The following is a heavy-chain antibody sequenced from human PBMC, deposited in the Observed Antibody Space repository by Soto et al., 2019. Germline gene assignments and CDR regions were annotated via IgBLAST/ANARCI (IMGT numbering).Heavy chain of an antibody. CDR2: ISRDGGTK. V-gene: IGHV3-30*03. CDR3: PGEGASGY. CDR1: GFTVSTYG. J-gene: IGHJ4*02. D-gene: IGHD2-21*01. Sequence: QVQLVESGGGVVQPGRSLRLSCAVSGFTVSTYGMHWVRQAPGKGLEWVAVISRDGGTKYYADSVKGRFTISRDNSRNTLLREVNSRRGDDRAGYYCPGEGASGYWGQGTLVPVSS.